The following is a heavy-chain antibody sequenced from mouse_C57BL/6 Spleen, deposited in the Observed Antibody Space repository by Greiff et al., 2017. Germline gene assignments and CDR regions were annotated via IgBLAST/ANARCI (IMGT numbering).Heavy chain of an antibody. CDR3: ARRSSGPYFDY. J-gene: IGHJ2*01. D-gene: IGHD3-1*01. Sequence: QVQLQQPGAELVRPGSSVKLSCKASGYTFTSYWMHWVKQRPIQGLEWIGNIDPSDSETHYNQKFKDKATLTVDKSSSTAYMQRSSLTSEDSAVYYCARRSSGPYFDYWGQGTTLTVSA. CDR2: IDPSDSET. V-gene: IGHV1-52*01. CDR1: GYTFTSYW.